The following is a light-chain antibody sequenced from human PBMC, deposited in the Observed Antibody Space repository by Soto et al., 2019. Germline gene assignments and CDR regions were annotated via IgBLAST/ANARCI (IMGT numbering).Light chain of an antibody. CDR3: QQLNSYPLP. V-gene: IGKV1-9*01. J-gene: IGKJ4*01. Sequence: DIQLTQSPSFLSASVGDRVTITCRASRGISSYLAWYQQKPGKAPKLLIYAASTLQSGVPSRLSGSGSGTEFTLTISSLQPEDFATYYCQQLNSYPLPFGGGTKVDIK. CDR1: RGISSY. CDR2: AAS.